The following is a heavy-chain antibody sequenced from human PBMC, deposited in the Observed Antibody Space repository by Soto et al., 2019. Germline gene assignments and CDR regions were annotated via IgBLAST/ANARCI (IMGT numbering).Heavy chain of an antibody. CDR1: GYTFTLFG. J-gene: IGHJ4*02. D-gene: IGHD2-2*02. CDR3: ARGGQYRYFDY. V-gene: IGHV1-18*01. Sequence: QVQLVQSGAELKKPGASVKVSCTTSGYTFTLFGITWVRQAPGQGLEWMGWISPYNGDTKYAEKIEGRVTLTTDTSTDTAYMELTSLTSDETAEYYCARGGQYRYFDYWGQGTLVTVSS. CDR2: ISPYNGDT.